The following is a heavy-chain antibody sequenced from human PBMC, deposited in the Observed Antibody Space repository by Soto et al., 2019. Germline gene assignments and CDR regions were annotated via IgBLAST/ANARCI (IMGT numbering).Heavy chain of an antibody. CDR2: ISSDGSNK. D-gene: IGHD1-26*01. CDR1: GFTFSTYA. Sequence: QVQLVESGGGVVQPGRSLRLSCAASGFTFSTYAMHWVRQAPGKGLEWVAVISSDGSNKYYADSVKGRFTISRDNSKHTLYLQMNSLRAEDTAVYYCARDGGGSYFDCWGQGTLVTVSS. CDR3: ARDGGGSYFDC. V-gene: IGHV3-30-3*01. J-gene: IGHJ4*02.